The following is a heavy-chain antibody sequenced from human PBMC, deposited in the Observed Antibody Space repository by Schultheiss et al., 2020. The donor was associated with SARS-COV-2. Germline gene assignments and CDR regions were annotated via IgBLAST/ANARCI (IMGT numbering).Heavy chain of an antibody. CDR3: ARDLLRDRGSVDY. CDR2: IYTSGST. V-gene: IGHV4-4*07. J-gene: IGHJ4*02. Sequence: SQTLSLTCTVSGGSISGYYWSWIRQPAGKGLEWIGRIYTSGSTNYNPSLKSRVTMSVDTSKNQFSLQLNSVTPEDTAVYYCARDLLRDRGSVDYWGQGTLVTVSS. CDR1: GGSISGYY. D-gene: IGHD3-10*01.